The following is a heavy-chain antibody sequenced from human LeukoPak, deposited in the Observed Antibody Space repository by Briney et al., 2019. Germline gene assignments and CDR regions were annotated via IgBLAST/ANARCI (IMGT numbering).Heavy chain of an antibody. Sequence: GGSLRLSCAVPGFTFSNAWISWVRQAPGKGLEWVGRIKSKPDGETADYAAPVKGRFSISRDDSENTLYLQMNSLKIEDTTVYYCTTDPAGRLDSTIFGVVGDYRDYWGQGTLVTVSS. CDR1: GFTFSNAW. V-gene: IGHV3-15*01. CDR3: TTDPAGRLDSTIFGVVGDYRDY. J-gene: IGHJ4*02. D-gene: IGHD3-3*01. CDR2: IKSKPDGETA.